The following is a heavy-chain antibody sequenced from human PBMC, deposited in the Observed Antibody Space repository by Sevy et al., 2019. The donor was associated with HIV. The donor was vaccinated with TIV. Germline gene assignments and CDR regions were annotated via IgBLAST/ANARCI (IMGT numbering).Heavy chain of an antibody. V-gene: IGHV3-30*18. CDR1: GISFNNYG. CDR3: EQVGGSKWELFEFYAMNV. Sequence: GGALRLSCAASGISFNNYGMHWVRRAPGKGLEWLAVISYDGTNQYYADTVKGRLPISRDDSKNTLYLQMNSLRVEDKPVYYCEQVGGSKWELFEFYAMNVWGQGTTVTVSS. J-gene: IGHJ6*02. CDR2: ISYDGTNQ. D-gene: IGHD1-26*01.